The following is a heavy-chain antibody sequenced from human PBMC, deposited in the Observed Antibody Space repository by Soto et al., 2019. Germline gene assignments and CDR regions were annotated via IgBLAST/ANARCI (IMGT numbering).Heavy chain of an antibody. J-gene: IGHJ6*02. CDR2: INGNNGNT. D-gene: IGHD2-8*01. V-gene: IGHV1-18*01. Sequence: ASVKVSCKASGGTFTSYDINWVRQATGQGLEWMGWINGNNGNTKYAQKVQGRVTITIDTSTYTAYMELRSLTSDDTAIYYCAKNGQPPYYYYGMDIWGQGTTVTVSS. CDR1: GGTFTSYD. CDR3: AKNGQPPYYYYGMDI.